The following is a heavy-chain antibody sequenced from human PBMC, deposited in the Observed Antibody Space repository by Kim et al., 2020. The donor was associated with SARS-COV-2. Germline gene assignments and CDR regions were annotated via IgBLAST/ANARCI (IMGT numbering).Heavy chain of an antibody. D-gene: IGHD5-18*01. Sequence: GGSLRLSCAASGFTFSDYAMNWVRQTPGEGLAWVSSINIDGGTDYAASVRGRFTISRDNSKNTLYLQMNSVRAEDTALYYCIKSQESGNTHWFGGHWGKGTPVTVSS. V-gene: IGHV3-23*01. J-gene: IGHJ4*02. CDR3: IKSQESGNTHWFGGH. CDR2: INIDGGT. CDR1: GFTFSDYA.